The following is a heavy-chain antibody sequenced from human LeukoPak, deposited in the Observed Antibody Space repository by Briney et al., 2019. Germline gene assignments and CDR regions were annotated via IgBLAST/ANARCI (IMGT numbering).Heavy chain of an antibody. CDR2: IYSAGST. Sequence: GGSLRLSCAASGFIVSSSFMSWVRQAPGKGLEWVSLIYSAGSTYYADSVKGRFTISRDNSKNTLYLQMNSLRAEDTAVYYCSSFGSGAYYFDHWGQGTLVTVSS. CDR3: SSFGSGAYYFDH. J-gene: IGHJ4*02. V-gene: IGHV3-66*01. D-gene: IGHD3-10*01. CDR1: GFIVSSSF.